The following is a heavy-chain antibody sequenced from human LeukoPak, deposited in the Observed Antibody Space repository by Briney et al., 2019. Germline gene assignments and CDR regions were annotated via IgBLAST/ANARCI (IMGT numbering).Heavy chain of an antibody. D-gene: IGHD1-14*01. CDR2: IYSGGST. Sequence: GGSLRLSCAASGLTVSSNYMSWVRQAPGKGLEWVSIIYSGGSTYYADSVKGRFTISRDNSKNTLYLQMNSLRAEDTAVYYCARGNPGGEFYWGQGTLVTVSS. J-gene: IGHJ4*02. V-gene: IGHV3-53*01. CDR3: ARGNPGGEFY. CDR1: GLTVSSNY.